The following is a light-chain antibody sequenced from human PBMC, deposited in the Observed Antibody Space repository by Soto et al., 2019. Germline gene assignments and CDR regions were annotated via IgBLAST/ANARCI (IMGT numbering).Light chain of an antibody. V-gene: IGLV2-11*01. Sequence: QSALTQPRSVSGSPGQSVTISCTGTSSDVGGFNYVSWHQQHPGEAPKVMIYDVTKRPSGVPDRFSGSKSGNTASLTISGLQAEDEADYYCCSYTGSYTFGVFGGGTKLTVL. CDR1: SSDVGGFNY. J-gene: IGLJ3*02. CDR2: DVT. CDR3: CSYTGSYTFGV.